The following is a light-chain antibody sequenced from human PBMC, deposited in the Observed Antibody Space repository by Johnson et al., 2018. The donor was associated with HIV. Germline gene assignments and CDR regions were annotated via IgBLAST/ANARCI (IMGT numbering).Light chain of an antibody. CDR1: NSNIGNNF. J-gene: IGLJ1*01. CDR2: DTD. Sequence: QSVLTQPPSVSAAPGQKVTISCSGSNSNIGNNFVSWYQQVPGTAPKLLIYDTDKRPSGIPDRFSGSKSGTSATLGITGLQTGDEADYYCGTWDMSLTAGRYVFGSGTKVTVL. CDR3: GTWDMSLTAGRYV. V-gene: IGLV1-51*01.